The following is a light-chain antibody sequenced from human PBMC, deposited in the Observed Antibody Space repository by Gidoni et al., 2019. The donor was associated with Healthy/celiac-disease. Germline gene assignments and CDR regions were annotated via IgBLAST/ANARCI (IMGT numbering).Light chain of an antibody. J-gene: IGKJ3*01. CDR3: QQYGSSPLFT. V-gene: IGKV3-20*01. Sequence: ETVLTQSPGTLSLSPGERATLSCRASQSVSSSYLAWYQQKPGQAPRLLIYGASSRATGIPDRFSGSGSGTDFTLTISRLEPEDLAVYYCQQYGSSPLFTFXPXTKVDIK. CDR1: QSVSSSY. CDR2: GAS.